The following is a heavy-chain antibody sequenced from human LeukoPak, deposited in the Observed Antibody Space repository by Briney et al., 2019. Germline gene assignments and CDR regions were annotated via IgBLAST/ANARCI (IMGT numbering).Heavy chain of an antibody. CDR3: ARESIRIVGAAKVKFFEY. CDR1: GYTFTGHY. D-gene: IGHD1-26*01. V-gene: IGHV1-2*02. Sequence: ASVKVSCKASGYTFTGHYIHWVRQAPGEGLEWMGGINPDSGDTNYAQTFEGRVTMTRDTSISTASLDLSKLRSDDTAVYYCARESIRIVGAAKVKFFEYWGQGTLLTVSS. CDR2: INPDSGDT. J-gene: IGHJ4*02.